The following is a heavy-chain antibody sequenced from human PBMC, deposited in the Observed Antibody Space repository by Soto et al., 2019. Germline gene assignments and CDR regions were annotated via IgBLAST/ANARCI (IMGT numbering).Heavy chain of an antibody. CDR1: GFTFNNYP. J-gene: IGHJ4*02. CDR3: AKFRDCSSSTCSYFDY. Sequence: GGSLRLSCAASGFTFNNYPMTWVRQAPGKGLEWVSAITASGDTTYTADSVKGRFTISRDNSKNTLYLQMNSLRAEDTAVYYCAKFRDCSSSTCSYFDYWGQGTLVTVS. CDR2: ITASGDTT. V-gene: IGHV3-23*01. D-gene: IGHD2-2*01.